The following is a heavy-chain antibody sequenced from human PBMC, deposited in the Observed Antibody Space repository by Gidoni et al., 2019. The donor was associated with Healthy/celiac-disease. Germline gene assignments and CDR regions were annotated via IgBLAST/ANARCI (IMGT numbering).Heavy chain of an antibody. CDR2: INHSGST. Sequence: QVQLQQWGAGLLQPSEPLSLTCAVYGGSFSCYYWSWISQPPGKGLERIVEINHSGSTNYNPSLKRRVTISVDTTKNQISLKLSSVTAADTAVEYCASSWGVVERSRRFWGQGTLVTVSS. V-gene: IGHV4-34*01. CDR1: GGSFSCYY. D-gene: IGHD3-3*01. CDR3: ASSWGVVERSRRF. J-gene: IGHJ4*02.